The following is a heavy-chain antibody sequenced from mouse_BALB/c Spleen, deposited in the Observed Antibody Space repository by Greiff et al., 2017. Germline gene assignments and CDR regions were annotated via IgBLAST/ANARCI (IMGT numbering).Heavy chain of an antibody. V-gene: IGHV2-9-2*01. D-gene: IGHD1-2*01. J-gene: IGHJ2*01. Sequence: QVHVKQSGPGLVAPSQSLSITCTVSGFSLSSYDISWIRQPPGKGLEWLGVIWTGGGTNYNSAFMSRLSISKDNSKSQVFLKMNSLQTDDTAIYYCVRGRVYYGYYFDYWGQGTTLTVSS. CDR3: VRGRVYYGYYFDY. CDR2: IWTGGGT. CDR1: GFSLSSYD.